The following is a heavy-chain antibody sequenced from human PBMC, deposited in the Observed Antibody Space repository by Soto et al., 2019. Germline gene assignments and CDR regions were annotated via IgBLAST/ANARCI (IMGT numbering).Heavy chain of an antibody. CDR1: GYTFTGYY. Sequence: QVQLVQSGAEVKKPGASVKVSCKASGYTFTGYYMHWVRQAPGQGLEWMGWINPNSGGTNYAQKFQGRVTMTRDTSISTAYMELSRLRSDDTAVYYCARAGAPYGGNSRICFDPWGQGTLVTVSS. CDR2: INPNSGGT. D-gene: IGHD4-17*01. J-gene: IGHJ5*02. CDR3: ARAGAPYGGNSRICFDP. V-gene: IGHV1-2*02.